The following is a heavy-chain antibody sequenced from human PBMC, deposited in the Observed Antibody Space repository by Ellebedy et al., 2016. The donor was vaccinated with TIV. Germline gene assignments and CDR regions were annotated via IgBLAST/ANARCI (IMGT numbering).Heavy chain of an antibody. J-gene: IGHJ3*02. CDR2: IYPGDSDT. D-gene: IGHD3-22*01. CDR3: ARQGDYYDSSGYPDAFDI. CDR1: GYSFSSHW. Sequence: GESLKISCKGSGYSFSSHWIAWVRQMPGKGLEWMAIIYPGDSDTRYSPSFQGQVTISADKSISTAYLQWSSLKASDTAMYYCARQGDYYDSSGYPDAFDIWGQGTMVTVSS. V-gene: IGHV5-51*01.